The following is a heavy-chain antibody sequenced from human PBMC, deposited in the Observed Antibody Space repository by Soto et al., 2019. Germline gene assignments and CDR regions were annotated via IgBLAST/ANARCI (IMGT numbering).Heavy chain of an antibody. CDR1: GFTFSSYG. V-gene: IGHV3-33*01. J-gene: IGHJ5*02. D-gene: IGHD3-3*01. CDR3: ARGIYDFWEIGGGAWFDP. CDR2: IWYDGSNK. Sequence: GGSLRLSCAASGFTFSSYGMHWVRQAPGKGLEWVAVIWYDGSNKYYADSVKGRFTISRDNSKNTLYLQMNSLRAEDTAVYYCARGIYDFWEIGGGAWFDPWGQGTLVTVSS.